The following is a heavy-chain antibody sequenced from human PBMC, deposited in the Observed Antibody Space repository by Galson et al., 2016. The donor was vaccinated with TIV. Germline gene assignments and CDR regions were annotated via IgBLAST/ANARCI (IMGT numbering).Heavy chain of an antibody. CDR3: ARSTSGWYGGRQ. D-gene: IGHD6-19*01. J-gene: IGHJ6*02. Sequence: SLRLSCAASGFSVSNNHMSWVRQAPGKGLEWVSFISNEGQTQYRDSVKGRFTISRDKSKNTLYLQMNSLRVEDTAVYFCARSTSGWYGGRQWGQGTTVTVSS. V-gene: IGHV3-53*01. CDR1: GFSVSNNH. CDR2: ISNEGQT.